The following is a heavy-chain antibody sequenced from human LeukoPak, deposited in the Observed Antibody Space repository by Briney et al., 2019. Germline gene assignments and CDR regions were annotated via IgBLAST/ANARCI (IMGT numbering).Heavy chain of an antibody. CDR2: IYPGDSDT. Sequence: GESLKISCKGSGYSFTSYWIGWVRQMPGNGLEWMGIIYPGDSDTRYSPSFQGQVTISADKPISTAYLQWSSLKASDTAMYYYASRSHSGYEFFDYWGQGTLVTVSS. J-gene: IGHJ4*02. CDR3: ASRSHSGYEFFDY. D-gene: IGHD5-12*01. CDR1: GYSFTSYW. V-gene: IGHV5-51*04.